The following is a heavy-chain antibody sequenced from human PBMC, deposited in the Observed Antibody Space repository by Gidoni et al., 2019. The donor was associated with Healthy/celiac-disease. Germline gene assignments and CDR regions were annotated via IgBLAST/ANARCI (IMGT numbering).Heavy chain of an antibody. CDR1: GFTFSSYR. D-gene: IGHD3-22*01. J-gene: IGHJ6*02. V-gene: IGHV3-21*01. CDR3: ARGGRYYDSSGYSDYYYGMDV. CDR2: ISSSSSYI. Sequence: EVQLVESGGGLVTPGGSLRLSCAASGFTFSSYRMNWVRQAPGKGLEWVSSISSSSSYIYYADSVKGRFTISRDNAKNSLYLQMNSLRAEDTAVYYCARGGRYYDSSGYSDYYYGMDVWGQGTTVTVSS.